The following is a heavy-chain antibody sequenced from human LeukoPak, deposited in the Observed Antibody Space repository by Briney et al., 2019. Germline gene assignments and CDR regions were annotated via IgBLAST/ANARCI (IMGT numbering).Heavy chain of an antibody. CDR1: GFTFSSHW. CDR2: INNDGSNT. D-gene: IGHD4-17*01. J-gene: IGHJ3*02. Sequence: PGGSLRLSCAASGFTFSSHWMHWVRQAPGKGLVWVSRINNDGSNTTYADSVKGRFTISRDNAKNTLYLQMDSLGAEDPAVYYCARHHGDYYAFDIWGQGTMVTVSS. V-gene: IGHV3-74*03. CDR3: ARHHGDYYAFDI.